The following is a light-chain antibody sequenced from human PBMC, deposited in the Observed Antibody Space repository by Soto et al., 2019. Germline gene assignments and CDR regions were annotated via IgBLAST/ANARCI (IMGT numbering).Light chain of an antibody. CDR3: QQYNNWPRT. CDR1: QSVSSSY. V-gene: IGKV3-20*01. Sequence: EIVLTQSPGTLSSSPGERATLSCRASQSVSSSYLAWYQQKPGQAPRLLIYAASSRATGIPDRFSGSGSGTEFTLTISSLQSEDFAVYYCQQYNNWPRTCGQGTKVEIK. J-gene: IGKJ1*01. CDR2: AAS.